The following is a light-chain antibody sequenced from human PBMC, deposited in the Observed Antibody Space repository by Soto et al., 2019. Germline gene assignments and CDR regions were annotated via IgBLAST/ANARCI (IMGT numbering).Light chain of an antibody. CDR1: QSVSSY. V-gene: IGKV3-11*01. CDR3: QQRSNWPG. J-gene: IGKJ5*01. CDR2: DAS. Sequence: EIVLTQSPATLSLSPGARATLSCRASQSVSSYLAWYQQKPGQAPRLLIYDASNRATGIPARFSGSGSGTDFTLTISSLEPEDFAVYYCQQRSNWPGFGQGTRLEIK.